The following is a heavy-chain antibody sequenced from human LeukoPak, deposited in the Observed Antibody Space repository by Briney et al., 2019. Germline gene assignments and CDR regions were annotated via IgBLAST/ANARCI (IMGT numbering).Heavy chain of an antibody. CDR1: GGTFNTYA. CDR2: IFLVFGAA. Sequence: GASVKVSCMASGGTFNTYAINWVRQAPGQGLEWMGGIFLVFGAANYAQKFQDRVTITADESTSTAYMDLSSLRSEDTAVYYCARVSRTTMVRGVISFDYWGQGTLVTVSS. CDR3: ARVSRTTMVRGVISFDY. D-gene: IGHD3-10*01. V-gene: IGHV1-69*13. J-gene: IGHJ4*02.